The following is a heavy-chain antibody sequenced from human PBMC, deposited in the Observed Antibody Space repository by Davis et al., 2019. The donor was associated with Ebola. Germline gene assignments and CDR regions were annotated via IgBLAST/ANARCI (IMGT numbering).Heavy chain of an antibody. CDR2: IGVSGGTT. CDR3: AKGPTSSGYY. D-gene: IGHD6-19*01. Sequence: PGGSLRFSCAASGFTFSSYSMNWVRQAPGKGLEWVSGIGVSGGTTYADSVKGRFTISRDNSQNTLYLQMTGLRAEDTAIYYCAKGPTSSGYYWGQGTLVTVSS. CDR1: GFTFSSYS. J-gene: IGHJ4*02. V-gene: IGHV3-23*01.